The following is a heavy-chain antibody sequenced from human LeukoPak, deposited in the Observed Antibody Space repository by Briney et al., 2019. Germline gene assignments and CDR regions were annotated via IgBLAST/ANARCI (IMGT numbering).Heavy chain of an antibody. J-gene: IGHJ5*02. CDR1: GYGFTSYW. CDR3: ASMVRGSNSFDP. Sequence: GVSLQISSKGSGYGFTSYWIGWVRQMTGKGLAWMGIIYPGDSDTRYSPSFQGQVTISADKSISTAYLQWSSLKASDTAMYYCASMVRGSNSFDPWGQGTLVTVSS. CDR2: IYPGDSDT. V-gene: IGHV5-51*01. D-gene: IGHD3-10*01.